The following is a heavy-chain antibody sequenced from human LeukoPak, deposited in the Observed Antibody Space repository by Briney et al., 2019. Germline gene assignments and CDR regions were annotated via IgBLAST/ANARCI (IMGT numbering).Heavy chain of an antibody. D-gene: IGHD6-13*01. CDR3: ARKIAAAGDDY. Sequence: PGGSLRLSCAASGFTFSSYAMSWVRQAPGKGLEWVSAISGSGGSTYYADSVKGRFTISRDNAKNSLYLQMNSLRAEDTAVYYCARKIAAAGDDYWGQGTLVTVSS. CDR1: GFTFSSYA. CDR2: ISGSGGST. V-gene: IGHV3-23*01. J-gene: IGHJ4*02.